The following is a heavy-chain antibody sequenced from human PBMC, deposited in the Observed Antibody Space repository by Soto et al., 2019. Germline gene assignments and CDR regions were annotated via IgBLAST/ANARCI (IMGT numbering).Heavy chain of an antibody. V-gene: IGHV1-18*01. Sequence: QVQLVQSGAEVKKPGASVKVSCKASGYTFTTYGINLVRQAPGQGLEWMGWISAYNGNTNYAQKLQGRVTMTTDTSTSTAYMELRSLRSDDTAVYYCARVWVGTTFAYYYGMDVWGQGTTDTVSS. J-gene: IGHJ6*02. D-gene: IGHD1-1*01. CDR3: ARVWVGTTFAYYYGMDV. CDR2: ISAYNGNT. CDR1: GYTFTTYG.